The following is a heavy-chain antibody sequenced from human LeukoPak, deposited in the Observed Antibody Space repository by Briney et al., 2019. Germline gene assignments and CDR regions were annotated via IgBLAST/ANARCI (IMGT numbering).Heavy chain of an antibody. Sequence: GASVKVSCKASGGTFSSYAISWVRQAPGQGLEWMGGIIPIFGTANYAQKFQGRVTITTDKSTSTAYMELSSLRSEDTAVYYGARDAGTPYDYDAFDIWGQGTMVTVSS. V-gene: IGHV1-69*05. CDR2: IIPIFGTA. J-gene: IGHJ3*02. CDR3: ARDAGTPYDYDAFDI. D-gene: IGHD5-12*01. CDR1: GGTFSSYA.